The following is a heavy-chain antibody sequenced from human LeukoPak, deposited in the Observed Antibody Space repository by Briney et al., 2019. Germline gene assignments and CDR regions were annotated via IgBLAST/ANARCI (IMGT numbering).Heavy chain of an antibody. J-gene: IGHJ4*02. CDR2: IYHSGST. Sequence: PSGTLSLTCAVSGYSISSGYYWGWIRQPPGKGLEWIGSIYHSGSTYYNPSLKSRVTISVDTSKNQFSLKLSSVTAADTAVYYCGVGKEQLALYYFDYWGQGTLVTVSS. V-gene: IGHV4-38-2*01. CDR3: GVGKEQLALYYFDY. CDR1: GYSISSGYY. D-gene: IGHD6-13*01.